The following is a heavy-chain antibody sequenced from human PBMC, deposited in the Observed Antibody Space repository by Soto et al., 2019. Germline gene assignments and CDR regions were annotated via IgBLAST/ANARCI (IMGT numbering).Heavy chain of an antibody. J-gene: IGHJ4*02. V-gene: IGHV4-59*01. Sequence: QVQLQESGPGLVKPSETLSLTSSGSGGSLRNYYWSWIRKPPGKGPVCIGHIYSSGSTKYNPSLQSLVSISAVTSNTQVSLTLRSVSAADTAVYFCARGTPRYTSSWYELLDFWGQGTLVTVSS. D-gene: IGHD6-13*01. CDR2: IYSSGST. CDR1: GGSLRNYY. CDR3: ARGTPRYTSSWYELLDF.